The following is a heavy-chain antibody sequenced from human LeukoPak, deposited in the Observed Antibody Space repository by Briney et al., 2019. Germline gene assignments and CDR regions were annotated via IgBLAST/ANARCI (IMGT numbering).Heavy chain of an antibody. CDR1: GGSISSYY. J-gene: IGHJ3*02. CDR2: IYTSGST. D-gene: IGHD3-22*01. Sequence: SETLSLTCTVSGGSISSYYWSWLRQPAGKGLEWIGRIYTSGSTNYNPSLKSRVTISVDTSKNQFSLKLSSVTAADTAVYYCAREAYYYDSSGYWEAFDIWGQGTMVTVSS. V-gene: IGHV4-4*07. CDR3: AREAYYYDSSGYWEAFDI.